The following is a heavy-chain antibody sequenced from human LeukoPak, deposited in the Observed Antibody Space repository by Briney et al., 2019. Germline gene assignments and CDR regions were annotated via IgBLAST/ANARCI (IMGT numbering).Heavy chain of an antibody. V-gene: IGHV3-7*01. D-gene: IGHD6-19*01. J-gene: IGHJ4*02. CDR3: ARDSSGWYPTGDYFDY. Sequence: GGSLRLSCAASGFTFSSYWMRWVRQAPGKGREGVANIKQDGSEKYYVDSVKGRFTTSRDNAKNSLYLQMNSLRAEDTAVYYCARDSSGWYPTGDYFDYWGQGTLVTVSS. CDR1: GFTFSSYW. CDR2: IKQDGSEK.